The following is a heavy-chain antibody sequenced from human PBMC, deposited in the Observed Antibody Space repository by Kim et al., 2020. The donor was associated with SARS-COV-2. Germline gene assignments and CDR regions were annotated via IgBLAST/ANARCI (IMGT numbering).Heavy chain of an antibody. CDR3: ARASIAAAGTGKGSYYYYYGMDV. CDR2: INTNTGNP. CDR1: GYTFTRYA. D-gene: IGHD6-13*01. Sequence: ASVKVSCKASGYTFTRYAMNWVRQAPGQGLEWMGWINTNTGNPTYAQGFTGRFVFSLDTSVSTAYLQISSLKAEDTAVYYCARASIAAAGTGKGSYYYYYGMDVWGQGTTVTVSS. J-gene: IGHJ6*02. V-gene: IGHV7-4-1*02.